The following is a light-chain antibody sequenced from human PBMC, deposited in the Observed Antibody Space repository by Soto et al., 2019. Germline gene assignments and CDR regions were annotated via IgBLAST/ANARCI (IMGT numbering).Light chain of an antibody. J-gene: IGKJ2*01. V-gene: IGKV3-20*01. CDR2: GAS. CDR1: QSLSSGY. CDR3: QQYNVSPVYI. Sequence: EIVLTQSPGTLSLSPGERATLSCRTSQSLSSGYLAWYQQRPGQAPRLLMYGASNRAAGVPDRFSGSGSGTDFTLTISRLEPEDFGVYYCHCQQYNVSPVYIFGQGTKLEIK.